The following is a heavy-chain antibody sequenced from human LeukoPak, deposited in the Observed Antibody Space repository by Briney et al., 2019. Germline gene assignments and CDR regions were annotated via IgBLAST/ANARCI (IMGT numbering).Heavy chain of an antibody. J-gene: IGHJ4*02. V-gene: IGHV4-59*02. CDR1: GHSVSSYY. CDR2: VYHSGST. D-gene: IGHD2-21*01. Sequence: SETLSLTCSVSGHSVSSYYWIWIRQPPGKGLEWIGYVYHSGSTNYNPSLNSRVTISLDTSKNHFSLKLTSVTAADTAVYYCARARLAMSDVFDSLGQGTLVTVSS. CDR3: ARARLAMSDVFDS.